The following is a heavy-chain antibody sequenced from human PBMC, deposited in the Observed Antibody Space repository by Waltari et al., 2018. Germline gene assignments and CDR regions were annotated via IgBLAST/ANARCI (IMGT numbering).Heavy chain of an antibody. D-gene: IGHD5-12*01. Sequence: QVQLQQWGAGLLKPSETLSLTCAVYGGYFRGYYWSWIRPPPGKGLEWIGEINQSGSTNYNPSLKSRVTISVDTSKNQFSLKLSSVTAADTAVYYCAREGKTVATQYYYYYYMDVWGKGTTVTVSS. CDR1: GGYFRGYY. J-gene: IGHJ6*03. CDR2: INQSGST. CDR3: AREGKTVATQYYYYYYMDV. V-gene: IGHV4-34*01.